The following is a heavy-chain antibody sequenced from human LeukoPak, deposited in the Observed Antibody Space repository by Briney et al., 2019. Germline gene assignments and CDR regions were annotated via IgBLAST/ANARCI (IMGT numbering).Heavy chain of an antibody. D-gene: IGHD3-10*01. CDR1: GGPISSYY. V-gene: IGHV4-59*01. CDR2: IYYSGST. J-gene: IGHJ6*04. Sequence: SETLSLTCTVSGGPISSYYWSWIRQPPGKGLEWIGYIYYSGSTNYNPSLKSRVTISVDTSKNQFYLKLSSVTAADTAVYYCARDIKSRGYYYGSGSWDVWGKGTTVTVSS. CDR3: ARDIKSRGYYYGSGSWDV.